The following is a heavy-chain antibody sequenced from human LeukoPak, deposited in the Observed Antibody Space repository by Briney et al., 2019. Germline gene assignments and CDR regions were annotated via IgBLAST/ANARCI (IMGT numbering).Heavy chain of an antibody. J-gene: IGHJ4*02. CDR2: ISGSGDST. Sequence: GGSLRLSCAASGFTFRSYAMSWVRQAPGKGLEWVSGISGSGDSTYYADSVKGRFSISRDNSKNTLWLQMNSLKDEDTAVYYCAKDPRAGSGWGSFDYWSQGTLVTVSS. D-gene: IGHD6-19*01. CDR3: AKDPRAGSGWGSFDY. V-gene: IGHV3-23*01. CDR1: GFTFRSYA.